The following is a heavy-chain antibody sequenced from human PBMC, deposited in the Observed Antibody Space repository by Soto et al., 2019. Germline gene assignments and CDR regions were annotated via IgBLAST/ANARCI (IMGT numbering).Heavy chain of an antibody. CDR3: ARESEDLTSNFDY. Sequence: LRLSCAASGFTFTRYSMNWVRQAPGKGLEWVSSISSTTIYIYYGDSMKGRFTISRDNAKNSLYLEMNSLRAEGTAVYYCARESEDLTSNFDYWGQGTLVTVSS. J-gene: IGHJ4*02. CDR2: ISSTTIYI. CDR1: GFTFTRYS. V-gene: IGHV3-21*06.